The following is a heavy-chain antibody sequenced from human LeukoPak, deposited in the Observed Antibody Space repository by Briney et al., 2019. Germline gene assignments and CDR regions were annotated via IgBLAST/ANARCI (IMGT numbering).Heavy chain of an antibody. D-gene: IGHD3-10*01. V-gene: IGHV1-46*01. J-gene: IGHJ6*02. CDR1: GYSFTSYY. CDR3: SGDYYGSGSFQSYGMDA. Sequence: GASVKVSCKASGYSFTSYYMHWVRQAPGQGLEWMGIINPSGYSTNYAQKFQDRVTMTKDTSTSTVYMELRSLRSEDTAVYYCSGDYYGSGSFQSYGMDAWGQGTTVTVSS. CDR2: INPSGYST.